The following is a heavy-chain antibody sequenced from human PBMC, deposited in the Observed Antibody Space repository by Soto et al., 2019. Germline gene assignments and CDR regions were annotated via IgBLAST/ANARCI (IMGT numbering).Heavy chain of an antibody. V-gene: IGHV1-69*13. CDR1: GGTFSSYA. Sequence: SVKVSCKASGGTFSSYAISWVRQAPGQGLEWMGGIIPIFGTANYAQKFQGRVTITADESTSTGYMELSSLRSEDTAVYYCARGTYSIVVVPAATYNWFDPWGQGTLVTVSS. J-gene: IGHJ5*02. CDR3: ARGTYSIVVVPAATYNWFDP. CDR2: IIPIFGTA. D-gene: IGHD2-2*01.